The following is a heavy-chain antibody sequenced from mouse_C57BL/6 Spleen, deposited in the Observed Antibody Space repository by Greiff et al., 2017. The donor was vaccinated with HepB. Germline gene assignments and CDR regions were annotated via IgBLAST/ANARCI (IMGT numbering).Heavy chain of an antibody. V-gene: IGHV1-15*01. Sequence: VKLQESGAELVRPGASVTLSCKASGYTFTDYEMHWVKQTPVHGLEWIGAIDPETGGTAYNQKFKGKAILTADKSSSTAYMELRSLTSEDSAVYYCTKPIYYDYDNAMDYWGQGTSVTVSS. CDR3: TKPIYYDYDNAMDY. CDR1: GYTFTDYE. D-gene: IGHD2-4*01. J-gene: IGHJ4*01. CDR2: IDPETGGT.